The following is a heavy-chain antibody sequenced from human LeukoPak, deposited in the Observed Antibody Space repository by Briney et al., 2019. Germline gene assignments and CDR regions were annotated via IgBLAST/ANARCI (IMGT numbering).Heavy chain of an antibody. CDR3: ARGVIAIRGALDY. Sequence: SETLSLTCTVSGGSISSYYWSWIRQPPGKGLEWIGYIYYSGSTNYNPSLKSRVTISVDTSKNQFSLKLSSVTAADAAVYYCARGVIAIRGALDYWGQGTLVTVSS. V-gene: IGHV4-59*01. CDR1: GGSISSYY. CDR2: IYYSGST. J-gene: IGHJ4*02. D-gene: IGHD2-21*01.